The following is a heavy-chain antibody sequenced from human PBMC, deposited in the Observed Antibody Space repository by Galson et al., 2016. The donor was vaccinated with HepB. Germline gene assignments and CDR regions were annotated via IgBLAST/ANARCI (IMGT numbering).Heavy chain of an antibody. CDR2: ITGSGDAT. CDR3: GKHGGFDY. Sequence: SLRLSCAASGFSFSVSGMSWVRQTPGRGLEWISGITGSGDATHYADSVKGRFIISRDNSKNTLYLYMSSLRAGDTDVYYCGKHGGFDYWGQGALVTFSS. CDR1: GFSFSVSG. J-gene: IGHJ4*02. V-gene: IGHV3-23*01. D-gene: IGHD3-16*01.